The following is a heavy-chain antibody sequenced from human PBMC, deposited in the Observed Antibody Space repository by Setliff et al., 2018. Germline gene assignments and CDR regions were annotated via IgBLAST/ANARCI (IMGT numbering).Heavy chain of an antibody. CDR1: GYTFTGYY. CDR2: INPNSGGT. J-gene: IGHJ4*02. D-gene: IGHD3-3*01. CDR3: ARGPFLEWLLYYDY. V-gene: IGHV1-2*06. Sequence: AASVKVSCKASGYTFTGYYMHWVRQAPGQGLEWMGRINPNSGGTNYAQKFQGRVTMTRDTSISAAYMELSRLRSDDTAVYYCARGPFLEWLLYYDYWGQGTLVTVSS.